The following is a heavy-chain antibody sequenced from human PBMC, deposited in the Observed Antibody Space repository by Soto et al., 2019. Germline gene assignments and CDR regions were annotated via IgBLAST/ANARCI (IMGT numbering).Heavy chain of an antibody. CDR2: ISGSGGST. CDR1: GFTFSSYA. J-gene: IGHJ4*02. D-gene: IGHD1-26*01. V-gene: IGHV3-23*01. Sequence: EVQLLESGGGLVQPGGSLRLSCAASGFTFSSYAMSWVRQAPGKGLVWVSAISGSGGSTYYADSVKGRFTISRDNSKNTLYLQMNSLRAEDTAVYYCARPKWVGGDHFDYWGQGTLVTVSS. CDR3: ARPKWVGGDHFDY.